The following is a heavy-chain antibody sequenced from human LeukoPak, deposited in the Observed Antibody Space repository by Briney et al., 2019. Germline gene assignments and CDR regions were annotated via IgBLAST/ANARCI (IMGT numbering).Heavy chain of an antibody. CDR3: AREIAVAGSLDY. Sequence: SVKVSCKASGGTFSSYAISWVRQAPGQGLEWMGGIIPIFGTANYAQKFQGRVTITTDESTSTAYMELSSLRSEDTAVYYCAREIAVAGSLDYWGQGTLVTVSS. CDR2: IIPIFGTA. CDR1: GGTFSSYA. D-gene: IGHD6-19*01. J-gene: IGHJ4*02. V-gene: IGHV1-69*05.